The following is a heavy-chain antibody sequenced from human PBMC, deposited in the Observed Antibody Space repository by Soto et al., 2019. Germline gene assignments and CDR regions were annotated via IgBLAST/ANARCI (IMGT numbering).Heavy chain of an antibody. J-gene: IGHJ4*02. CDR3: ARDMGQTEAPS. Sequence: GGALRVSCAASGFTVSSNYMSWVRQAPGKGLEWVSVIYSGGSTYYADSVKGRFTISRDNSKNTLYLQMNSLRAEDTAVYYCARDMGQTEAPSWGQGTLVTVSS. D-gene: IGHD3-10*01. V-gene: IGHV3-53*01. CDR2: IYSGGST. CDR1: GFTVSSNY.